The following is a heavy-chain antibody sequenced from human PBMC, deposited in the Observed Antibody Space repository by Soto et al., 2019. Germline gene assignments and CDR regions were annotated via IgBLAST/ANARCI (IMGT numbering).Heavy chain of an antibody. CDR1: GGSISSGGYY. J-gene: IGHJ5*02. CDR3: ARVALWFGESLNWFDP. V-gene: IGHV4-31*03. D-gene: IGHD3-10*01. CDR2: IYYSGST. Sequence: SETLSLTYTVSGGSISSGGYYWSWIRQHPGKGLEWIGYIYYSGSTYYNPSLKSRVTISVDTSKNQFSLKLSSVTAADTAVYYCARVALWFGESLNWFDPWGQGTLVTSPQ.